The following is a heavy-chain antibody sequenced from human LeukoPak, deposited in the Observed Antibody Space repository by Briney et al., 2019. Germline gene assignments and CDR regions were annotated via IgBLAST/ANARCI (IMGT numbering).Heavy chain of an antibody. J-gene: IGHJ4*02. Sequence: PGGSLRLSCAASGFTFDDYYMHWVRQAPGQGLEWVSLVSGDGGSTYYADSVKGRFTISRDNSKNSLYLQMNSLRTEDTALYYCAKDRASYYYDSSGLQDWGQGTLVTVSS. CDR3: AKDRASYYYDSSGLQD. D-gene: IGHD3-22*01. CDR1: GFTFDDYY. V-gene: IGHV3-43*02. CDR2: VSGDGGST.